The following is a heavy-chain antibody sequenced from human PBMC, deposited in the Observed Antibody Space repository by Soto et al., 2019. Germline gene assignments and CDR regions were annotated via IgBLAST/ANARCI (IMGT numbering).Heavy chain of an antibody. CDR2: IYPGDSDT. J-gene: IGHJ6*02. Sequence: PGESLKISCKGSGYSFTSYWIGWVRQMPGKGLEWMGIIYPGDSDTRYSPSFQGQVTISADKSISTAYLQWSSLKASDTAMYYCARRDVVPAAMGDYYYYGMDVWGQGTTVTVSS. D-gene: IGHD2-2*01. V-gene: IGHV5-51*01. CDR3: ARRDVVPAAMGDYYYYGMDV. CDR1: GYSFTSYW.